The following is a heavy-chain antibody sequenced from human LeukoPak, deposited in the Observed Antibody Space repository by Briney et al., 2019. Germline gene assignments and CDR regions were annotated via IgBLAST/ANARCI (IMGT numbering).Heavy chain of an antibody. D-gene: IGHD2-2*01. CDR1: GGTFSSYT. J-gene: IGHJ4*02. CDR3: AILREDCSSTSCLDY. V-gene: IGHV1-69*02. CDR2: IIPILGIA. Sequence: ASVKVSCKASGGTFSSYTISWVRQAPGQGLEWMGRIIPILGIANYAQKFQGRVTITADNSTSTAYMELSSLRSEDTAVYYCAILREDCSSTSCLDYWGQGTLVTVSS.